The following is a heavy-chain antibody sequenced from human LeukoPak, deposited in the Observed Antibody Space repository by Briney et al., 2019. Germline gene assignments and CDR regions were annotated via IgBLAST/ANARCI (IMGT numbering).Heavy chain of an antibody. V-gene: IGHV3-21*01. Sequence: GGSLRLYCAASGSSLSSYSINSFRQAPGKGLEWVSSISPSSSYKYYAESVKGRFTVSRDNAKNSLYLQMNSLRAEDTAVYYCRCYDSSRYSTDWGQGTLVTVSS. CDR2: ISPSSSYK. CDR3: RCYDSSRYSTD. J-gene: IGHJ4*02. CDR1: GSSLSSYS. D-gene: IGHD3-22*01.